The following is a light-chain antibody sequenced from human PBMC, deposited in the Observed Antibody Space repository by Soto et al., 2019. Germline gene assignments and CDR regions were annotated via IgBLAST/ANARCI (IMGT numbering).Light chain of an antibody. CDR2: KVS. CDR1: QSLVHNDGNTY. J-gene: IGKJ5*01. V-gene: IGKV2-30*02. CDR3: MQGTHWPPIT. Sequence: DVVVTQSPLSLPVTLGQAASISCRSSQSLVHNDGNTYLSWFLQRPGQSPRRLIYKVSKRESGVPDRFSGSGSGTDFTLKISRVEAEDVGVYYCMQGTHWPPITFGQGTRLEIK.